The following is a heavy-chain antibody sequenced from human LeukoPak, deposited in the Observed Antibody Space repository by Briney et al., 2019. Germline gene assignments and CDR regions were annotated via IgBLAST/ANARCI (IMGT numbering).Heavy chain of an antibody. V-gene: IGHV3-9*01. Sequence: GRSLRLSCAGSGFTFDDYAMHWVRQAPGKGLEWVSGISWNSGSMGYADSVKGRFTISRDNAKNSLFLQMNSLRAEDTASYYCAKAPFYGDYSLDAFDNWGQGTMVTVSS. CDR2: ISWNSGSM. D-gene: IGHD4-17*01. J-gene: IGHJ3*02. CDR1: GFTFDDYA. CDR3: AKAPFYGDYSLDAFDN.